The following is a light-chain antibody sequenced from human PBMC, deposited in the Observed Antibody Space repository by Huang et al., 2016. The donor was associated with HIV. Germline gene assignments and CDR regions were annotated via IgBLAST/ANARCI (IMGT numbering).Light chain of an antibody. Sequence: EIVLTQSPDTLSLSPGERATLSCRASQRVARTYLAWYQQKPGQPPKLRIYAAASRAPGIPDRFRGSESGTDFTLTISRLEPEDFAVYYCQQYGTSFGQGTKLEIK. V-gene: IGKV3-20*01. CDR1: QRVARTY. CDR3: QQYGTS. J-gene: IGKJ2*01. CDR2: AAA.